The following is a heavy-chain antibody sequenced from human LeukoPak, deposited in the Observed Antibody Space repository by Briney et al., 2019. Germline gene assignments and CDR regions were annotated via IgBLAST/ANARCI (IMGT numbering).Heavy chain of an antibody. CDR3: ATPYYYDSSGYYYGREAFDI. V-gene: IGHV4-39*01. D-gene: IGHD3-22*01. CDR2: IYYSGST. CDR1: GGSISSSSYY. Sequence: SETLSLTCTVSGGSISSSSYYWGWIRQPPGKGLEWIGSIYYSGSTYYNPSLKSRVTISVDTFKNQFSLKLSSVTAADTAVYYCATPYYYDSSGYYYGREAFDIWGQGTMVTVSS. J-gene: IGHJ3*02.